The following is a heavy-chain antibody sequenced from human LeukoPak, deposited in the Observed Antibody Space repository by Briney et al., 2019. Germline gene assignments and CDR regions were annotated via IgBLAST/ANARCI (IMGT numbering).Heavy chain of an antibody. Sequence: SETLSLTCTVSGGSISSYYWSWIRQPPGKGLEWIGEINHSGSTNYNPSLKSRVTISVDTSKNQFSLKLSSVTAADTAVYYCARRGIAVAGKIDYWGQGTLVTVSS. CDR1: GGSISSYY. J-gene: IGHJ4*02. D-gene: IGHD6-19*01. V-gene: IGHV4-34*01. CDR3: ARRGIAVAGKIDY. CDR2: INHSGST.